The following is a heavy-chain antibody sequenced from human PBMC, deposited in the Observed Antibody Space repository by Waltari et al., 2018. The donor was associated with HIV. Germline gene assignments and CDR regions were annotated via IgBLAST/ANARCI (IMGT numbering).Heavy chain of an antibody. V-gene: IGHV3-30*01. Sequence: QVQLVESGGGVVQPGRSLRLSCAASGFTFSRYDMPWVRQAPGKGLELVSVISYDGSNKYYAASVKGRVTISRDNTKNTLYRQMNSLRAEDTAVYYCARDQTMTRAFDIWGQGTMVTVSS. D-gene: IGHD3-22*01. CDR1: GFTFSRYD. J-gene: IGHJ3*02. CDR2: ISYDGSNK. CDR3: ARDQTMTRAFDI.